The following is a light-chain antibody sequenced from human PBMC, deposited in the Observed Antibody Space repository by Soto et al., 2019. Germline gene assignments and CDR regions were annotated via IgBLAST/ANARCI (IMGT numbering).Light chain of an antibody. V-gene: IGLV1-44*01. CDR3: ASWDDSLSGRV. CDR1: SSNIGSNT. CDR2: VDN. Sequence: QSVLTQGPSASGTPGQRVTISCSGSSSNIGSNTVNWYQQLPGTAPKLLIYVDNQRPSGVPDRFSGSRSGTSASLAISGLQSEDEADYYCASWDDSLSGRVFGGGTKVTVL. J-gene: IGLJ3*02.